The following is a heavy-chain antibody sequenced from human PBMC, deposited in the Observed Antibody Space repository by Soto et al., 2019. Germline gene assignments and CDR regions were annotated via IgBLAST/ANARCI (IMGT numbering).Heavy chain of an antibody. J-gene: IGHJ6*02. D-gene: IGHD1-26*01. V-gene: IGHV3-23*01. CDR1: GFTFSSYA. CDR2: ISGSGGST. Sequence: EVQLLESGGGLVQPGGSLRLSCAASGFTFSSYAMSWVRQAPGKGLEWVSAISGSGGSTYYADSVKGRFTISRDNSKNQPYLQMNCLRADDTAIYYCAKGSWVRYPTINYYYYGMDVWGQGTTVTVSS. CDR3: AKGSWVRYPTINYYYYGMDV.